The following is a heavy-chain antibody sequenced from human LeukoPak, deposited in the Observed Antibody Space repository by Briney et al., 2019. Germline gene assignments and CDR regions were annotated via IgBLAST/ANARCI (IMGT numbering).Heavy chain of an antibody. Sequence: GGSLRLSCAASGFTFSSYAMHWVRQAPGKGLEWVAVISYDGSNKYYADSVKGRFTISRDNSKNTLYLQMNSLRAEDTAVYYCARVKPGIPLYYYYYGMDVWGQGTTVTVSS. J-gene: IGHJ6*02. D-gene: IGHD6-13*01. V-gene: IGHV3-30*14. CDR3: ARVKPGIPLYYYYYGMDV. CDR1: GFTFSSYA. CDR2: ISYDGSNK.